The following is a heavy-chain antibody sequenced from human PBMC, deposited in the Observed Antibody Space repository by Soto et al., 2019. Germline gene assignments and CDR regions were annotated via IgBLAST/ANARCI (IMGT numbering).Heavy chain of an antibody. Sequence: VQLVESGGGVVQPGRSLRLSCAASGFTFSSYAMHWVRQAPGKGLEWVAVISYDGSNKYYADSVKGRFTISRDNSKNTLYLQMNSLRAEDTAVYYCARDQLTMVRGVTRDAFDIWGQGTMVTVSS. V-gene: IGHV3-30-3*01. D-gene: IGHD3-10*01. J-gene: IGHJ3*02. CDR1: GFTFSSYA. CDR3: ARDQLTMVRGVTRDAFDI. CDR2: ISYDGSNK.